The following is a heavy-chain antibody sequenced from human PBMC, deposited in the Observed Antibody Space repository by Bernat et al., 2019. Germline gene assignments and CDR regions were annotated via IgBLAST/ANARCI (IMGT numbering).Heavy chain of an antibody. D-gene: IGHD4-17*01. J-gene: IGHJ3*02. V-gene: IGHV4-31*03. CDR3: ARVEGAYVDFDI. CDR1: GGSISTGDYY. CDR2: IYYSGNT. Sequence: QVQLQESGPGLVKPSQTLSLICTVSGGSISTGDYYWSWIRQHPGKGLEWIGSIYYSGNTYYNPSLKSRVTISVDTSKNQFSLKLSSVTAADTAVYFCARVEGAYVDFDIWGQGTMVTVSS.